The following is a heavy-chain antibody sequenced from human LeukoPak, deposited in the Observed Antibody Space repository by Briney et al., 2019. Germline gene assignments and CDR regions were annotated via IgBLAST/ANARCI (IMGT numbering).Heavy chain of an antibody. CDR3: ARGGTLYYYGSGTKSGWFDP. CDR2: IYYSGST. CDR1: GGSVSSTTYY. Sequence: SETLSLTCTVSGGSVSSTTYYWGWIRQPPGKGLEWIGSIYYSGSTYYNPSLKSRVTISVDTSKNQSSLKLSSVTAADTAVYYCARGGTLYYYGSGTKSGWFDPWGQGTLVTVSS. V-gene: IGHV4-39*07. J-gene: IGHJ5*02. D-gene: IGHD3-10*01.